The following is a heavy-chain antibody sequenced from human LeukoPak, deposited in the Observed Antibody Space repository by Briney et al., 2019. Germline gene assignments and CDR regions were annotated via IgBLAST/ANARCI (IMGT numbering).Heavy chain of an antibody. CDR2: IYYSGST. V-gene: IGHV4-31*01. J-gene: IGHJ4*02. CDR1: GGSISSGGYY. CDR3: VRSGLWLRGTTAFDY. Sequence: PSETLSLTCTVSGGSISSGGYYWNWIRQHPGKGLEWIGYIYYSGSTYYNPSLKSQLTISVDTSKNQLSLKLTSVNVADTAVYYCVRSGLWLRGTTAFDYWGQGTLVTVSS. D-gene: IGHD4-17*01.